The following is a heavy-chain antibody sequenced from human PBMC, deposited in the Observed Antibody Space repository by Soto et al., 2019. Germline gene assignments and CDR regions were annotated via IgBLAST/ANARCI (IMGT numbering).Heavy chain of an antibody. CDR3: AKDVAAITHFFEN. CDR2: ISYDGSDK. V-gene: IGHV3-30*18. Sequence: QVQLVESGGGVVQPGRSLTLSCVASGFSFSDYGMHWVRQAPGKGLEWVAIISYDGSDKSYADSVKGRFTTSRDNSKNTLFLQMNSLRPEDTAVYFCAKDVAAITHFFENWGRGVLVTVSS. D-gene: IGHD5-12*01. J-gene: IGHJ4*02. CDR1: GFSFSDYG.